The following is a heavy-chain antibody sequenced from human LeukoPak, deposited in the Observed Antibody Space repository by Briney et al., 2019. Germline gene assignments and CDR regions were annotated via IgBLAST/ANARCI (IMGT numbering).Heavy chain of an antibody. D-gene: IGHD3-3*01. Sequence: PSETLSLTCAVYVGSFSGYYWSWLRQPPGKGREWVWEINHRGSTNYNPSLKSRVTIAVDTSKNQFALKLSSVTAADTAVYYCARGTGFWSGYLGYYYGMDVWGQGTTVTVSS. V-gene: IGHV4-34*01. CDR3: ARGTGFWSGYLGYYYGMDV. J-gene: IGHJ6*02. CDR1: VGSFSGYY. CDR2: INHRGST.